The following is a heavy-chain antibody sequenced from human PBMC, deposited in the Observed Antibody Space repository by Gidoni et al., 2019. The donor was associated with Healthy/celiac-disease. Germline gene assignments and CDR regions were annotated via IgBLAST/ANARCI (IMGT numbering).Heavy chain of an antibody. V-gene: IGHV4-39*01. D-gene: IGHD2-2*01. CDR1: GGSISSSSHC. Sequence: QLQLQEPGPGLVKPSETLSPTCTVPGGSISSSSHCWGWIRQPPGKGLEWIGCIYYSGSTYYHPSLKSRVSISVDTSKNQFSLKLSSVTAADTAVYYCARHADIVVVPAAIGWFDPWGQGTLVTVSS. J-gene: IGHJ5*02. CDR3: ARHADIVVVPAAIGWFDP. CDR2: IYYSGST.